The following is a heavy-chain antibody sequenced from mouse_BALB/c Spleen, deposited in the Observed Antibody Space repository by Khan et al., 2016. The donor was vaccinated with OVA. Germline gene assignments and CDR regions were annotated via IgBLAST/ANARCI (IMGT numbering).Heavy chain of an antibody. J-gene: IGHJ3*01. CDR3: TRLAYYYDSEGFAY. V-gene: IGHV5-6*01. CDR2: VSTGGSYT. Sequence: EVELVESGGDLVKPGGSLKLSCAASGFTFSTYGMSWVRQAPDKRLEWVATVSTGGSYTYYPDSVKGRFTFPRDNAKNTLYLQMSGLRSEDTAMFYCTRLAYYYDSEGFAYWGQGTLVTVSA. CDR1: GFTFSTYG. D-gene: IGHD1-1*01.